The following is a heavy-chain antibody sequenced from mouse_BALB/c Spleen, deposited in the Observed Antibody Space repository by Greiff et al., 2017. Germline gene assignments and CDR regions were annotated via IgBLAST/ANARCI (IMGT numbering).Heavy chain of an antibody. J-gene: IGHJ2*01. D-gene: IGHD2-4*01. CDR3: ATSTMMYYFDY. Sequence: EVKVVESGPELVKPGASVKVSCKASGYAFTSYNMYWVKQSHGKSLEWIGYIDPYNGGTSYNQKFKGKATLTVDKSSSTAYMHLNSLTSEDSAVYYCATSTMMYYFDYWGQGTTLTVSS. CDR1: GYAFTSYN. CDR2: IDPYNGGT. V-gene: IGHV1S135*01.